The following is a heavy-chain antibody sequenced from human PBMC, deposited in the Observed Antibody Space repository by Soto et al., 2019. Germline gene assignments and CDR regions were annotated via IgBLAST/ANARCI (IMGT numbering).Heavy chain of an antibody. Sequence: PGESLKISCKGSGYSFTSYWIGWVLQMPWKGLEWMGIIYPGDSDTRYSPSFQGQVTISADKSISTAYLQWSSLKASDTAMYYCARLFGETSYYYYYYYMDVWGKGTTVTVSS. CDR1: GYSFTSYW. V-gene: IGHV5-51*01. CDR3: ARLFGETSYYYYYYYMDV. D-gene: IGHD3-10*02. J-gene: IGHJ6*03. CDR2: IYPGDSDT.